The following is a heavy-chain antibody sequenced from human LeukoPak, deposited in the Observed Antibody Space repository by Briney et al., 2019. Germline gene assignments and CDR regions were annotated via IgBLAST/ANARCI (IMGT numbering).Heavy chain of an antibody. V-gene: IGHV1-24*01. CDR2: FDPEDGET. J-gene: IGHJ4*02. Sequence: ASVKVSCKVSGYTLTELSMHWVRQAPGKGLEWMGGFDPEDGETIYAQKFQGRVTMTEDTSTDTAYMELSSLRSEDTAVYYCATDLVSYYGSGSPYFDYWGQGTLVTVSS. CDR3: ATDLVSYYGSGSPYFDY. D-gene: IGHD3-10*01. CDR1: GYTLTELS.